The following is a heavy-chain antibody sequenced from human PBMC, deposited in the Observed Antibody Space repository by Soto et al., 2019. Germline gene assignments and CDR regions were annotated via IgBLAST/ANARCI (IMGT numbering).Heavy chain of an antibody. Sequence: KVSCKASGGTFSSYAISWVRQAPGQGLEWMGGIIPIFGTANYAQKFQGRLTISKDTSGSQVVLSMTNVDPVDTATYYCARMNVDSYQFYYAMDVWGQGTTVTVSS. CDR2: IIPIFGTA. CDR1: GGTFSSYA. D-gene: IGHD4-17*01. J-gene: IGHJ6*02. V-gene: IGHV1-69*05. CDR3: ARMNVDSYQFYYAMDV.